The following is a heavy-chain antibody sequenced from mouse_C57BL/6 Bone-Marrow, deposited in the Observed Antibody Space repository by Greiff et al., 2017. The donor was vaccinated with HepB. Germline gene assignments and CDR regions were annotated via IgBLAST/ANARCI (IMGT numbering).Heavy chain of an antibody. CDR2: IYPGNSDT. CDR1: GYTFTSYW. V-gene: IGHV1-5*01. CDR3: TRTFITTVVPSY. Sequence: DVKLQESGTVLARPGASVKMSCKTSGYTFTSYWMHWVKQRPGQGLEWIGAIYPGNSDTSYNQKFKGKAKLTAVTSASTAYMELSSLTNEDSAVYYCTRTFITTVVPSYWGQGTLVTVSA. D-gene: IGHD1-1*01. J-gene: IGHJ3*01.